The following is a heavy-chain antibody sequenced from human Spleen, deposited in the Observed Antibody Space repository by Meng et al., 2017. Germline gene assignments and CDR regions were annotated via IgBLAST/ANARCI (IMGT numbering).Heavy chain of an antibody. CDR1: GFTFRDFY. Sequence: GESLKISCAASGFTFRDFYMAWIRQAPGKGLEWISYISDSGTTIYYADSVKGRFTISRDNTENSLFLEMNSLRDDDTAVYYCAREGDIWTGYGATGFDYWGQGTLVTVSS. V-gene: IGHV3-11*04. CDR3: AREGDIWTGYGATGFDY. CDR2: ISDSGTTI. D-gene: IGHD3-9*01. J-gene: IGHJ4*02.